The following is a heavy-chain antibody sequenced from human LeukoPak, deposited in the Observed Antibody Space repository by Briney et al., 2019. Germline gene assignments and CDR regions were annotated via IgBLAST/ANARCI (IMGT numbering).Heavy chain of an antibody. CDR2: INHSGGT. Sequence: SETLSLTCAVYGGSFSGYYWSWIRQPPGKGLEWIGEINHSGGTNYNPSLKSRVTISVDTSKNQFSLKLSSVTAADTAVYYCARGRGTTTGTTALRWVRGYFDLWGRGTLVTVSS. CDR3: ARGRGTTTGTTALRWVRGYFDL. J-gene: IGHJ2*01. D-gene: IGHD1-1*01. CDR1: GGSFSGYY. V-gene: IGHV4-34*01.